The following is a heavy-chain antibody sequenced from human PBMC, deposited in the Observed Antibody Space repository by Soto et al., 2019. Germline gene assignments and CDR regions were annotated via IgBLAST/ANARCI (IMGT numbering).Heavy chain of an antibody. J-gene: IGHJ6*02. Sequence: PGGSLSLSCAGPVFTFRDYYMSCIRLAPGTGRESVSYMSSSSSYTNNAGSVKGRFTISRDNAKNSLYMQMNSLRAEAAAVYYFARDYVIAAAGTDYCYGMDVWGQGTTVTVSS. V-gene: IGHV3-11*06. D-gene: IGHD6-13*01. CDR2: MSSSSSYT. CDR3: ARDYVIAAAGTDYCYGMDV. CDR1: VFTFRDYY.